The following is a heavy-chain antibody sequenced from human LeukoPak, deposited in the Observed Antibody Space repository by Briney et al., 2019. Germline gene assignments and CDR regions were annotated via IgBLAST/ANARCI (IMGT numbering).Heavy chain of an antibody. CDR3: ASRRIYDILTGFGQFDY. Sequence: PSETLSLTXTVSGGSXXXXXXXXGWIRXPXXXXXXXXXXXXXSGSTXXNPSLKGRXXISVDTSKNQFSLRLSSVTAADTAVYXCASRRIYDILTGFGQFDYWGQGTLVPVSS. J-gene: IGHJ4*02. CDR1: GGSXXXXXXX. V-gene: IGHV4-39*01. CDR2: XXXSGST. D-gene: IGHD3-9*01.